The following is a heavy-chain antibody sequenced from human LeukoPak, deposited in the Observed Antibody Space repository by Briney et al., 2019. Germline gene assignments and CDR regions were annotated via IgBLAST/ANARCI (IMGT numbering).Heavy chain of an antibody. CDR3: ARVPTGDYYYYYMDV. CDR1: GYTFTSYD. V-gene: IGHV1-8*03. CDR2: MNPNSGNK. Sequence: ASVKVSCKASGYTFTSYDIHWVRQATGQGLEWMGWMNPNSGNKGYAQKFQGRVTITRNTSISTAYMELSSLRSEDTAVYYCARVPTGDYYYYYMDVWGKETTVTVSS. J-gene: IGHJ6*03. D-gene: IGHD4-17*01.